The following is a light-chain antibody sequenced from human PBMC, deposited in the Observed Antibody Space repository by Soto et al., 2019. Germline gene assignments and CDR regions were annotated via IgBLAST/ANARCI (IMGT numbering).Light chain of an antibody. CDR3: HQYTAWPLT. J-gene: IGKJ4*01. V-gene: IGKV3-15*01. CDR2: FAS. Sequence: IVMTQSPATLSVSPGEKATISCRASQTVYNNLAWYQQKPGQAPRLLVYFASTRATGIPARFSGSGFGTELSLTISSLQSEDFALYYCHQYTAWPLTFGGGTKVETK. CDR1: QTVYNN.